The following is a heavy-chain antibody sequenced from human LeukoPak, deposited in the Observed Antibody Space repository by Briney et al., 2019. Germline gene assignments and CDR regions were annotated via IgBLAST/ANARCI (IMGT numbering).Heavy chain of an antibody. CDR1: GFTFSSYW. J-gene: IGHJ4*02. CDR3: ASHSGYYYDSSGYELDY. CDR2: INSDGSST. Sequence: PGGSLRLSCAASGFTFSSYWTHWVRQAPGKGLVWVSRINSDGSSTSYADSVEGRFTISRDNAKNTLYLQMNSLRAEDTAVYYCASHSGYYYDSSGYELDYWGQGTLVTVSS. V-gene: IGHV3-74*01. D-gene: IGHD3-22*01.